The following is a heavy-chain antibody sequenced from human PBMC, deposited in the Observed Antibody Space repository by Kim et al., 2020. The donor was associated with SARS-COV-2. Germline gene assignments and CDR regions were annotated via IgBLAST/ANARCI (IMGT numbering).Heavy chain of an antibody. Sequence: SETLSLTCTVSGGSVSSGSYYWSWIRQPPGKGLEWIGYIYYSGSTNYNPSLKSRVTISVDTSKNQFSLKLSSVTAADTAVYYCARSNYDFWSGYADYWG. J-gene: IGHJ4*01. CDR3: ARSNYDFWSGYADY. CDR1: GGSVSSGSYY. D-gene: IGHD3-3*01. V-gene: IGHV4-61*01. CDR2: IYYSGST.